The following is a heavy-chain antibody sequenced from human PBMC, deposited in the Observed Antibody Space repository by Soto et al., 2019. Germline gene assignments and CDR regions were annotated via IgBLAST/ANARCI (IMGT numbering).Heavy chain of an antibody. CDR1: GYTFTNYG. CDR3: ARDNGDSSGSLVDY. J-gene: IGHJ4*02. V-gene: IGHV1-18*04. D-gene: IGHD3-22*01. CDR2: ISGYNGNT. Sequence: ASVKVSCKASGYTFTNYGISWVRQAPGQGLEWMGWISGYNGNTDYAQKLQDRVTMTTDTATTTAYMELRSLRSDDTAVYYCARDNGDSSGSLVDYWGQGTLVTVPS.